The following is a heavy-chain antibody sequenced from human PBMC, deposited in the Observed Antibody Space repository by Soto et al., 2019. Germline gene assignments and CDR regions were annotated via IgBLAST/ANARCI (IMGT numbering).Heavy chain of an antibody. J-gene: IGHJ4*02. D-gene: IGHD2-21*01. V-gene: IGHV4-31*03. CDR2: IYYSGST. CDR1: GGSISSGGYY. CDR3: ARAPVIAITTFDY. Sequence: SETLSLTCTVSGGSISSGGYYWSWIRQHPGKGLEWIGYIYYSGSTYYNPSLKSRVTISVDTSKNQFSLKPSSVTAADTAVYYCARAPVIAITTFDYWGQGTLVTVSS.